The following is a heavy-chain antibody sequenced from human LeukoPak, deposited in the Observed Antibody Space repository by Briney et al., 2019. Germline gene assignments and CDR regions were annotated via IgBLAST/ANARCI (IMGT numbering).Heavy chain of an antibody. J-gene: IGHJ4*02. CDR3: ARDLTFNYYGSGSYYNGGY. CDR1: GFTFSSYW. CDR2: IYSGGST. D-gene: IGHD3-10*01. V-gene: IGHV3-53*01. Sequence: GGSLRLSCAASGFTFSSYWMHWVRQAPGKGLERVSVIYSGGSTYYADSVKGRFTISRDNSKNSQYLQMNSLRAEDTAVYYCARDLTFNYYGSGSYYNGGYWGQGTLVTVSS.